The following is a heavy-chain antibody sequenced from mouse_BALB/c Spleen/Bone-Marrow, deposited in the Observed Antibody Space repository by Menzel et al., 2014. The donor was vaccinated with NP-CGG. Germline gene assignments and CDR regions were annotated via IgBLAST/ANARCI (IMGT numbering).Heavy chain of an antibody. J-gene: IGHJ2*01. D-gene: IGHD2-4*01. CDR1: GYSFTSYY. Sequence: VQLQQPGPELMKPGASVKISCKASGYSFTSYYMHWVKQSHGKSLEWIGYIDPFNGGTSYNQKFKGKATLTVDKSSNTAYMHLSSLTSEDPAVYYCARAYDFLDYWGQGSTLTVSS. CDR2: IDPFNGGT. CDR3: ARAYDFLDY. V-gene: IGHV1S135*01.